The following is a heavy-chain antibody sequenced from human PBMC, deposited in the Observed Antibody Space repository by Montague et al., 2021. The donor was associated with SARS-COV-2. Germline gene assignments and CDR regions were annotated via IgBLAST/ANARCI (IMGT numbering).Heavy chain of an antibody. J-gene: IGHJ2*01. D-gene: IGHD3-22*01. Sequence: TLSLTCTVSGGSISSGGYYWSWIRQHPGKGLEWIGYIYYSGSTYYNPSLKSRVTISVDTSKNQFSLKLSSVTAADTAVYYCARSPEPMIVLVITSLNWYMDLWGRGTMVTVSS. CDR2: IYYSGST. CDR3: ARSPEPMIVLVITSLNWYMDL. V-gene: IGHV4-31*03. CDR1: GGSISSGGYY.